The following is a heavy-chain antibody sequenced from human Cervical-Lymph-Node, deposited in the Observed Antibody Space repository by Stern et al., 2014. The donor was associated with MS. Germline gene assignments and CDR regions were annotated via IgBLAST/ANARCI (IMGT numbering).Heavy chain of an antibody. CDR1: GFTFTDYY. CDR2: ISSRDGTI. V-gene: IGHV3-11*01. D-gene: IGHD4-23*01. Sequence: VQLEESGGGLVKPGGSLRLSCAASGFTFTDYYMNWIRQAPGKGLEWISYISSRDGTIFYADSVKGRFTISRDNAKKALYLQMNSLRAEDTAVYYCARAGGSKDDFWGQGTLVTVSS. CDR3: ARAGGSKDDF. J-gene: IGHJ4*02.